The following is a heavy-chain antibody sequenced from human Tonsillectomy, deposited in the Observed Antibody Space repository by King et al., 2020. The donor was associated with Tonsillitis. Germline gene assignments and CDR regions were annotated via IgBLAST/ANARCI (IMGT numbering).Heavy chain of an antibody. CDR2: VSAYNGNT. Sequence: QLVQSGAEIKKPGASVKVSCKASGYTFASYGLTWVRQAPGQGLEWVGWVSAYNGNTNYAQKLQGRVTMTTDTSTRTAYMELTSLTSDDTAVYYCARGPSNYYDSSSYFENWGQGTLVTVSS. D-gene: IGHD3-22*01. CDR1: GYTFASYG. V-gene: IGHV1-18*04. CDR3: ARGPSNYYDSSSYFEN. J-gene: IGHJ4*02.